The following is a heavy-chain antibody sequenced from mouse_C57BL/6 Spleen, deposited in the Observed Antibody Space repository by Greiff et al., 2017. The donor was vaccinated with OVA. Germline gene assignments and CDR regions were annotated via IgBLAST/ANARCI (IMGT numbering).Heavy chain of an antibody. J-gene: IGHJ2*01. CDR2: ISDGGSYT. Sequence: EVKLMESGGGLVKPGGSLKLSCAASGFTFSSYAMSWVRQTPEKRLEWVATISDGGSYTYYPDNVKGRFTISRDNAKNNLYLQISHLKSEDTAMYYCARDVGIWGYFDYWGQGTTLTVSS. CDR3: ARDVGIWGYFDY. CDR1: GFTFSSYA. V-gene: IGHV5-4*01. D-gene: IGHD3-3*01.